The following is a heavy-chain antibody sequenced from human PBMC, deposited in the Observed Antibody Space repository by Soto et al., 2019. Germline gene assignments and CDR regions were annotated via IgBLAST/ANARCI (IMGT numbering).Heavy chain of an antibody. J-gene: IGHJ3*02. Sequence: ASVKVSCKASGYSFTSYDIHLVRQATGQGLEWMGWMNPNSGNTGYAQKFQGRVTMTRNTSISTAYMELSSLRSEDTAVYYCASNGHGSDAFDIWGQGTMVTVSS. CDR3: ASNGHGSDAFDI. V-gene: IGHV1-8*01. CDR2: MNPNSGNT. CDR1: GYSFTSYD.